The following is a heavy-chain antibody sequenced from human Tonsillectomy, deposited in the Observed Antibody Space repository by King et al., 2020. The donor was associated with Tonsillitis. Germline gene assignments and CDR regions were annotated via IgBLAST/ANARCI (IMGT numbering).Heavy chain of an antibody. V-gene: IGHV5-51*03. D-gene: IGHD1-26*01. CDR3: ARRIVGATSDDAFDI. CDR1: GYTFTSYW. J-gene: IGHJ3*02. CDR2: IYPGDSDT. Sequence: VQLVESGAEVKKPGESLKISCTGSGYTFTSYWIGWVRQMPGKGLEWMGIIYPGDSDTRYSPSFQGQVTISADKSISTAYLQWSSLMASDTAMYYCARRIVGATSDDAFDIWGQGTMVTVSS.